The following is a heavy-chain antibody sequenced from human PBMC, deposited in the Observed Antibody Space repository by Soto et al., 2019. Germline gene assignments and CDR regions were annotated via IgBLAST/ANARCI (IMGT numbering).Heavy chain of an antibody. CDR1: GGSLNEYY. D-gene: IGHD4-17*01. J-gene: IGHJ4*02. CDR2: LYYTGSA. Sequence: SETLSLTCTVSGGSLNEYYWSWIRQPPGKGLEWIAYLYYTGSANYNPSLKSRVTISVDTSKNQFSLKLTSVTAADTAVYFCARGLTTVTTNFDYWGRGTLVTVSS. V-gene: IGHV4-59*01. CDR3: ARGLTTVTTNFDY.